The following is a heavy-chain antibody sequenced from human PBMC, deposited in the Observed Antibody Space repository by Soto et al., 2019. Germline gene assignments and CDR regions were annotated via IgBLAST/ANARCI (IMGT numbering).Heavy chain of an antibody. V-gene: IGHV3-53*01. CDR3: ARDPPATRHGMDV. J-gene: IGHJ6*02. CDR2: IYSGGST. Sequence: GSLRLSCAASGFTVSSHYMSWVRPAPGKGLEWVSVIYSGGSTYYADSVRGRFTISRDNSKNTLYLQMKSLRAEDTAVYYCARDPPATRHGMDVWGQGTTVTVSS. CDR1: GFTVSSHY.